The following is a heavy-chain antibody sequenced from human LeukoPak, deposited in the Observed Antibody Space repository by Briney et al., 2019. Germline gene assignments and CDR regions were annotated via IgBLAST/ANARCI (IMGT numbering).Heavy chain of an antibody. J-gene: IGHJ3*02. CDR1: GFTFTTYS. CDR2: IGSKNSNI. D-gene: IGHD5-24*01. CDR3: ARQRNGYNKLKDAFDI. Sequence: GGSLRLSCAASGFTFTTYSMSWLRQAPGKGLEWVSSIGSKNSNIYHAESLKGRFSISRDNANNSLFLEVHSLRAEDTAVYYCARQRNGYNKLKDAFDIWGQGTMVTVSS. V-gene: IGHV3-21*01.